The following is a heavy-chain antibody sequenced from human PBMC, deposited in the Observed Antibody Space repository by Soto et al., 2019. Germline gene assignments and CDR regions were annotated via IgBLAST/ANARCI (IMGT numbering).Heavy chain of an antibody. V-gene: IGHV3-7*05. Sequence: GGSLRLSCAASGFTVSSYWMSWVRQAPGKGLEWVANIKQDGSEKYYVDSVKGRFTISRDNAKNSLYLQMNSLKAEDTAVYYCARSRSYYDFWSGYPQTSYYYYGMDVWGQGTTVTVSS. J-gene: IGHJ6*02. CDR1: GFTVSSYW. D-gene: IGHD3-3*01. CDR2: IKQDGSEK. CDR3: ARSRSYYDFWSGYPQTSYYYYGMDV.